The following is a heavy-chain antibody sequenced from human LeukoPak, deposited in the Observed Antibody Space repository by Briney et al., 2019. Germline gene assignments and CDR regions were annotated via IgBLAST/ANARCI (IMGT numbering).Heavy chain of an antibody. D-gene: IGHD2-15*01. CDR2: IYYSGST. CDR1: GGSFSGYY. J-gene: IGHJ3*02. V-gene: IGHV4-34*01. Sequence: PSETLSLTCAVYGGSFSGYYWSWIRQPPGKGLEWIGSIYYSGSTYYNPSLRSRVTISVDTSKNQFSLKLSSVTAADTAVYYCARDGASGVRVAFDIWGQGTMVTVSS. CDR3: ARDGASGVRVAFDI.